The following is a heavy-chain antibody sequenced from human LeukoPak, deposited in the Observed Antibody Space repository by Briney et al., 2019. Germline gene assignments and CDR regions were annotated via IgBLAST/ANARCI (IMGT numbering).Heavy chain of an antibody. CDR3: ARGGRTIYGSGSYDY. D-gene: IGHD3-10*01. CDR1: GGSISSYY. CDR2: IYYSGST. Sequence: SETLSLTCTVSGGSISSYYWSRIRQPPGKGLEWIGYIYYSGSTNYNPSLKSRVTISVDTSKNQFSLKLSSVTAADTAVYYCARGGRTIYGSGSYDYWGQGTLVTVSS. J-gene: IGHJ4*02. V-gene: IGHV4-59*01.